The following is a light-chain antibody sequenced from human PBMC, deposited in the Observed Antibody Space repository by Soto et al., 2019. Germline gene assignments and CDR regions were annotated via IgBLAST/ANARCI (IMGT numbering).Light chain of an antibody. CDR1: SSDVGAYNL. Sequence: SVLTQPASVSGSPGQSITVSCTGTSSDVGAYNLVSWYQQHPGKAPRLIIYEGTKRPSGISHRFSGSKSDNTASLTISGLQAEDEADYYCGSYTNTTYVFGTGTKVTV. V-gene: IGLV2-14*02. CDR3: GSYTNTTYV. J-gene: IGLJ1*01. CDR2: EGT.